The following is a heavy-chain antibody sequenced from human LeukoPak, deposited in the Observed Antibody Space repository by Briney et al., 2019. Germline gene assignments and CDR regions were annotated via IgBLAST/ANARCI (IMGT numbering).Heavy chain of an antibody. Sequence: SETLSLTCAVSGGSISSGGYSWSWIRQPPGKGLEWIGYIYSSGSTNYNPSLESRVTISVDTSKKQVSLNLTSVTAADTAVYYCARDSGSGSLFPTFWGQGTLVTVSS. CDR1: GGSISSGGYS. D-gene: IGHD3-10*01. CDR2: IYSSGST. CDR3: ARDSGSGSLFPTF. V-gene: IGHV4-61*08. J-gene: IGHJ4*02.